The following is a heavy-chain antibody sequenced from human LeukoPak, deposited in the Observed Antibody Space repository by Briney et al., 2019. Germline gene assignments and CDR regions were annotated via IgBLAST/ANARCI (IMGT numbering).Heavy chain of an antibody. CDR2: IAYDGSNK. CDR1: GFTFSSYA. CDR3: AKDVGGCFDY. V-gene: IGHV3-30-3*01. J-gene: IGHJ4*02. Sequence: GGSLRLSCAASGFTFSSYAMHWVRQAPGKGLEWVAVIAYDGSNKYYADSVKGRFTISRDNSKNTLYLQMNSLRAEDTAVYYCAKDVGGCFDYWGQGTLVTVSS. D-gene: IGHD4-23*01.